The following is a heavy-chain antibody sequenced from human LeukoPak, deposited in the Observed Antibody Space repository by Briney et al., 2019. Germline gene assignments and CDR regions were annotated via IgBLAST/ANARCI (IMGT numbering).Heavy chain of an antibody. J-gene: IGHJ4*02. CDR3: ARGQPYYFDY. V-gene: IGHV4-31*03. D-gene: IGHD1-14*01. CDR2: MYYSGTT. CDR1: GGSISSGAYY. Sequence: SETLSLTCTISGGSISSGAYYWSWIRQHPRKGLEWIAYMYYSGTTYYSPSLKSRVTISLDTSKNQFSLKLNSVTAADTALYYCARGQPYYFDYWGQGTLVTVSS.